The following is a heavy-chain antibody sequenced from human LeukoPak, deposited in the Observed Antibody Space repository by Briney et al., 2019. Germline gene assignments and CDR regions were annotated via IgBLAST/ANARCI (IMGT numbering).Heavy chain of an antibody. Sequence: GGSLRLSCAASGFTVSSNYMSWVRQAPGKGLEWVSVIHSGGGTYYADSVKGRFTISRDNSKNTLYLQMNSLRAEDTAVYYCARVPVTTYRWFDPWGQGTLVTVSS. J-gene: IGHJ5*02. CDR3: ARVPVTTYRWFDP. CDR1: GFTVSSNY. CDR2: IHSGGGT. V-gene: IGHV3-53*01. D-gene: IGHD4-11*01.